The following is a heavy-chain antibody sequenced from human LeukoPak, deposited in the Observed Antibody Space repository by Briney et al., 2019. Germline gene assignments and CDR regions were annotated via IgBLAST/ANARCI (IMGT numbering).Heavy chain of an antibody. CDR2: FSGSGGAT. V-gene: IGHV3-23*01. CDR3: ATSWNFDY. Sequence: PGGSLRLSCAAPGFTFSSYAMSWVRRPPGKGLEWVSGFSGSGGATYYAASVKGRFTISRDNSKNTLYLQMNSLRVEDTAVYYCATSWNFDYWGQGTLVTVSS. J-gene: IGHJ4*02. CDR1: GFTFSSYA.